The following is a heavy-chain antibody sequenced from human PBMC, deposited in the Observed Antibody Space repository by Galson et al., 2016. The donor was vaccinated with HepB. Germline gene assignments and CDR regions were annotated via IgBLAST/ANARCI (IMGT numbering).Heavy chain of an antibody. J-gene: IGHJ6*02. CDR2: INEDGTKR. D-gene: IGHD5-12*01. V-gene: IGHV3-7*03. Sequence: SLRLSCAASGFTLRNYWMTWVRQAPGKGLEWVANINEDGTKRNYMESMKGRFTISRDNAQNSLYLQMNGLRTEDTAFYYCGKDIVDKYSGHLGLYGMDVWGPGTTVTVSS. CDR1: GFTLRNYW. CDR3: GKDIVDKYSGHLGLYGMDV.